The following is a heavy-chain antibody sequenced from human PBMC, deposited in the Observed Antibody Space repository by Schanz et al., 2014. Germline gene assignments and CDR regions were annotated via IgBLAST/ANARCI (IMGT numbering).Heavy chain of an antibody. Sequence: EVRLVESGGGLVQPGGSLRLSCAASGLTFSSYAMSWVRQAPGKGLEWVSGISGSGGSTYYADSVKGRFTISRDNSKNTLYLHMNTLRAEDTAVYYCARDRGYCSGGSCLTFDYWGQGTLVTVSS. CDR1: GLTFSSYA. CDR3: ARDRGYCSGGSCLTFDY. J-gene: IGHJ4*02. D-gene: IGHD2-15*01. CDR2: ISGSGGST. V-gene: IGHV3-23*04.